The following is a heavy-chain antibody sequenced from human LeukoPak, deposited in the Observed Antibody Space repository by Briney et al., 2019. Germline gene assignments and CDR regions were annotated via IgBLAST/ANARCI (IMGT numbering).Heavy chain of an antibody. Sequence: SGPTPFTSTEPLTLTCTFSGFSLSTSGVGVGWIRQPPGKALEWLALIYWDDDKRYSPSLKSRLTITKDTSKNQVVLTMTNMDPVDTATYYCAHRLPRGYIDVCGKGTPVTVSS. D-gene: IGHD1-26*01. CDR2: IYWDDDK. CDR3: AHRLPRGYIDV. J-gene: IGHJ6*03. CDR1: GFSLSTSGVG. V-gene: IGHV2-5*02.